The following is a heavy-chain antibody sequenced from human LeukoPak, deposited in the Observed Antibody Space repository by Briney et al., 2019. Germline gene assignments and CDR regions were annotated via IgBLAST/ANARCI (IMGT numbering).Heavy chain of an antibody. D-gene: IGHD6-13*01. CDR2: IYYSGST. CDR3: ATIAAAGLDYFDY. J-gene: IGHJ4*02. Sequence: SETLSLTCTVSGGSISSSSYYWGWIRQPPGKGLEWIGSIYYSGSTYYNPSLKSRVTISVDTSKNQFSLKQSSVSAADTAVYYCATIAAAGLDYFDYWGQGTLVTVSS. CDR1: GGSISSSSYY. V-gene: IGHV4-39*07.